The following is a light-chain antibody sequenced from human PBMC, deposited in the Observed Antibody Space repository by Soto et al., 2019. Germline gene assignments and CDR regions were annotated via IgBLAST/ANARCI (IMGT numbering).Light chain of an antibody. Sequence: DIHMTQSPSTLSASVGDRVTITCRASQTINVWLAWYQQKPGKAPKLLISKASSVESGVPSRFSGSGSGTEFTLTISSLQPDDFATYYCQQYKAYSYTFGQGTELVVK. CDR2: KAS. J-gene: IGKJ2*01. CDR1: QTINVW. V-gene: IGKV1-5*03. CDR3: QQYKAYSYT.